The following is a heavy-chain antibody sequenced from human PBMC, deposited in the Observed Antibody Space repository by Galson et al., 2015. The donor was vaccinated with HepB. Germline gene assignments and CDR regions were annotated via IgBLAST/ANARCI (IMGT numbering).Heavy chain of an antibody. J-gene: IGHJ6*02. V-gene: IGHV3-30-3*01. CDR1: GFTFSSYA. CDR3: AREVYSYGYYYYYGMDV. D-gene: IGHD5-18*01. CDR2: ISYDGSNK. Sequence: SLRLSCAASGFTFSSYAMHWVRQAPGKGLEWVAVISYDGSNKYYADSVKGRFTISRDNSKNTLYLQMNSLRAEDTAVYYCAREVYSYGYYYYYGMDVWGQGTTVTVSS.